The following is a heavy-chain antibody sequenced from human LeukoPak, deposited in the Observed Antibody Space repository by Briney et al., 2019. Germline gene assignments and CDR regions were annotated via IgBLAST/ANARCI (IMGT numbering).Heavy chain of an antibody. D-gene: IGHD2-15*01. CDR2: IYYSGST. Sequence: PSQTLSPTCTVSGGSISSGGYYWSWIRQHPGKGLEWIGYIYYSGSTYYNPSLKSRVTISVDTSKNQFSLKLSSVTAADTAVYYCAREKLWGSSALDYWGQGTLVTVSS. CDR3: AREKLWGSSALDY. V-gene: IGHV4-31*03. J-gene: IGHJ4*02. CDR1: GGSISSGGYY.